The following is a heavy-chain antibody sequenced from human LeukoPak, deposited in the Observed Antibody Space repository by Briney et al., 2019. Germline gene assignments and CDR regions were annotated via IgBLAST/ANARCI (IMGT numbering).Heavy chain of an antibody. J-gene: IGHJ6*04. CDR3: AKARPTYMFRGVPLDV. D-gene: IGHD3-10*01. V-gene: IGHV3-30*18. CDR2: ISYDESNQ. CDR1: GFTFSNYG. Sequence: GSLRLSCAASGFTFSNYGMHWVHQAPGKGLEWVAAISYDESNQSYADSVKGRFTISRDNSKNTLYLQMNSLRAEDTAVYYCAKARPTYMFRGVPLDVWGKGTTVPVSS.